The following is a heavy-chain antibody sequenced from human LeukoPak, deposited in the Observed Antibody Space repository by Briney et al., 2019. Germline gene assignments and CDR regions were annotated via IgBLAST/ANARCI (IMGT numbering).Heavy chain of an antibody. Sequence: PGGSLRLSCAASGFTFSSYAMSWVRQAPGKGLEWIGYIYSTGSTNYNPSLKSRVTISVDTSKNQFFLKLSSVTAADTALYYCARDYTMTHTFDIWGQGTLVTVSS. CDR2: IYSTGST. CDR1: GFTFSSYA. J-gene: IGHJ3*02. V-gene: IGHV4-59*01. D-gene: IGHD3-22*01. CDR3: ARDYTMTHTFDI.